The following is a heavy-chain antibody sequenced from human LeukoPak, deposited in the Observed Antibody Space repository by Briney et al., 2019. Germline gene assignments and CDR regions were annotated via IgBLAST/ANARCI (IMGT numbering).Heavy chain of an antibody. CDR1: GASISSYY. V-gene: IGHV4-59*13. Sequence: PSETLSLTCTVSGASISSYYWTWLRQPPGKGLEWIGYMYDSGNSGYNPSLKSRVAISLDTSKMQFSLKLRSVTAADTAVYYCAAYDFWGGDLFDHWGQGTLVTVSS. CDR2: MYDSGNS. CDR3: AAYDFWGGDLFDH. D-gene: IGHD3-3*01. J-gene: IGHJ4*02.